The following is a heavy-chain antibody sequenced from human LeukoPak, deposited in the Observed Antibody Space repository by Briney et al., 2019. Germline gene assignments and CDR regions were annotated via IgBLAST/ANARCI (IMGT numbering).Heavy chain of an antibody. CDR2: IKSKTDGGTT. CDR1: GFTFRSFA. CDR3: TSGGHYFDP. V-gene: IGHV3-15*01. J-gene: IGHJ5*02. Sequence: PGGSLRLSCAASGFTFRSFAMHWVRQAPGKGLEWVGRIKSKTDGGTTDYAAPLKGRFTISRDDSKNTLYLQMNSLKTEDTAVYSCTSGGHYFDPWGQGTLVTVSS. D-gene: IGHD1-26*01.